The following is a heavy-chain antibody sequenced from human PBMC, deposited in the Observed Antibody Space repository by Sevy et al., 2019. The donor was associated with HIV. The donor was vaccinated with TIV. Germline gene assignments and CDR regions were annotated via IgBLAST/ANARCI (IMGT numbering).Heavy chain of an antibody. CDR1: GGTFNSYT. CDR3: ARDRVITFGGSDAYDI. CDR2: SIPMFASA. Sequence: ASVKVSCKASGGTFNSYTINWLRQAPGQGLEWMGGSIPMFASAHYAQKFQGRVTITGDKSTSIAYIELSSLRSEDTAVYYCARDRVITFGGSDAYDIWGQGTLVIVSS. V-gene: IGHV1-69*06. J-gene: IGHJ3*02. D-gene: IGHD3-16*01.